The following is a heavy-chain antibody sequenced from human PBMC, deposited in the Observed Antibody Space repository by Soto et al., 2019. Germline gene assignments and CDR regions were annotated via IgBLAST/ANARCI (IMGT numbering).Heavy chain of an antibody. CDR3: AKGGRYCSSTSCTRYFDY. V-gene: IGHV3-23*01. D-gene: IGHD2-2*01. CDR1: GFTFSSYA. J-gene: IGHJ4*02. Sequence: GGSLRLSCAASGFTFSSYAMSWVRQAPGKGLEWVSAISGSGGSTYYADSVKGRFTISRDNSKNTLYLQMNSLRAEDTAVYYCAKGGRYCSSTSCTRYFDYWGQGTLVTVSS. CDR2: ISGSGGST.